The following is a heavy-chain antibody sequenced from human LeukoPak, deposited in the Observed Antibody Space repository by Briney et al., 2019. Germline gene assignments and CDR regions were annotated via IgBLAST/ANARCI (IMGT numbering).Heavy chain of an antibody. CDR1: GYTFTGYY. CDR2: INPNSGGT. J-gene: IGHJ5*02. D-gene: IGHD6-13*01. Sequence: GASVTVSCKASGYTFTGYYIHWVRQAPGQGLEWMGWINPNSGGTNYAQKFQGWVTMTRDTSISTAYMELSRLRSDDTAVYYCARDALLGAAANWFDPWGQGTLVTVSS. V-gene: IGHV1-2*04. CDR3: ARDALLGAAANWFDP.